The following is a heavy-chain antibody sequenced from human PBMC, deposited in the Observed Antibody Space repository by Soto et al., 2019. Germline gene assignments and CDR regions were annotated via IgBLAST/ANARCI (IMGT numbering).Heavy chain of an antibody. CDR1: VFPFSTYS. Sequence: LRLSCASSVFPFSTYSINWVRQAPGKGLEWISYISDNSSVIYYADAVKGRFTISRDNAKNSLYLQMNSLRDEDTAVYYCARDRDAYCSKGICSGPYFDYWGQGTLVNVSS. J-gene: IGHJ4*02. V-gene: IGHV3-48*02. D-gene: IGHD2-8*01. CDR2: ISDNSSVI. CDR3: ARDRDAYCSKGICSGPYFDY.